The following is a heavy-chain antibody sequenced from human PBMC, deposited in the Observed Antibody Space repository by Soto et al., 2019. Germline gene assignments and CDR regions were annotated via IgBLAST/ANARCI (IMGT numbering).Heavy chain of an antibody. CDR3: AHSIVATITSSDNWFDP. CDR2: IYWNDDK. D-gene: IGHD5-12*01. CDR1: GFSLSTSGVG. Sequence: QITLKESGPTLVKPTQTLALTCTYSGFSLSTSGVGVGWIRQPPGKALEWLALIYWNDDKRYSPSLKSRLTITKDTSKNQVVLTMTNMDPVDTATYYCAHSIVATITSSDNWFDPWGQGTLVTLYS. J-gene: IGHJ5*02. V-gene: IGHV2-5*01.